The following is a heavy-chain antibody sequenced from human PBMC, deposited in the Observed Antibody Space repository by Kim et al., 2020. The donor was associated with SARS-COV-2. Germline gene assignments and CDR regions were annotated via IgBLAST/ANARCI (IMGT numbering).Heavy chain of an antibody. J-gene: IGHJ4*02. CDR1: GFTFSSYG. CDR3: AKPYSGSYRTYFDY. CDR2: ISYDGSNK. V-gene: IGHV3-30*18. Sequence: GGSLRLSCAASGFTFSSYGMHWVRQAPGKGLEWVAVISYDGSNKYYADSVKGRFTISRDNSKNTLYLQMNSLRAEDTAVYYCAKPYSGSYRTYFDYWGQG. D-gene: IGHD1-26*01.